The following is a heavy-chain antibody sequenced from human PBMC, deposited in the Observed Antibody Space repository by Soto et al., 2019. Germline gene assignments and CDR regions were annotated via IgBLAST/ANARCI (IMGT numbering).Heavy chain of an antibody. CDR3: ARQGFGALHGLVAV. J-gene: IGHJ6*02. CDR2: VHHSWGS. V-gene: IGHV4-59*08. D-gene: IGHD3-10*01. Sequence: PSETLSLTCTVSGGSISSYYWSWIRQPPGKGMEWIGYVHHSWGSTYNPSLQSRVAISLDTSKSQFSLKLTSVTATDTAVYYCARQGFGALHGLVAVWGQGTTVTVSS. CDR1: GGSISSYY.